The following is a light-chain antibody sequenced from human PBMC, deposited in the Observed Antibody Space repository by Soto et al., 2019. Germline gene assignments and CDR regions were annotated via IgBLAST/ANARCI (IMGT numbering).Light chain of an antibody. V-gene: IGLV2-14*01. CDR3: CSSGGSPTYV. J-gene: IGLJ1*01. Sequence: QSALAQPASVSGSPGQSITISCTGTSSDIGAYNYVSWYQQYPGKAPKLMIYGVTNRPSGVSNRFSGSKTGNTASLTISGLKVEDEADYYCCSSGGSPTYVFGTGTKVTVL. CDR2: GVT. CDR1: SSDIGAYNY.